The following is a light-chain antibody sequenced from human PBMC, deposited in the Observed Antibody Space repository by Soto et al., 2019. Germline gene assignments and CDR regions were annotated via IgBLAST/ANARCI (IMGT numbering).Light chain of an antibody. Sequence: EIVMTQSPATLSVSPGGRATLSCSASQSVGSNLAWYQQKPGQAPRLLFYGASTRATGFPARFSGSGSGTEFTLTISSLQSEDFAVYYCQQYKNWPLTFGGGTRVEIK. CDR3: QQYKNWPLT. J-gene: IGKJ4*01. CDR2: GAS. V-gene: IGKV3-15*01. CDR1: QSVGSN.